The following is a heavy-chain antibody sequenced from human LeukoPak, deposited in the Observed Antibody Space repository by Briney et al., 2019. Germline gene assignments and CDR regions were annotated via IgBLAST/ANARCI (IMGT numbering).Heavy chain of an antibody. V-gene: IGHV1-46*01. CDR2: INPSGGST. CDR1: GYTLTELS. Sequence: GASVKVSCKVSGYTLTELSMHWVRQAPGQGLEWMGIINPSGGSTSYAQKFQGRVTMTRDMSTSTVYMELSSLRSEDTAVYYCARDHVAFDIWGQGTMVAVSS. CDR3: ARDHVAFDI. J-gene: IGHJ3*02.